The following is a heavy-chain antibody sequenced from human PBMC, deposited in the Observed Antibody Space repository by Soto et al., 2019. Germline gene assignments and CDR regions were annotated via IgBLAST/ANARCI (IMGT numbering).Heavy chain of an antibody. Sequence: PSQTLSLTCAISGDSVSSFSAAWNWIRQSPSRGLEWLGRTYYRSKWYYDYAISVESRLTINPDTSRNQFSLQLNSVTPEDAALYFCARAGPEGTGYGLDVWGQGTTVTVSS. CDR2: TYYRSKWYY. J-gene: IGHJ6*02. D-gene: IGHD1-1*01. CDR3: ARAGPEGTGYGLDV. CDR1: GDSVSSFSAA. V-gene: IGHV6-1*01.